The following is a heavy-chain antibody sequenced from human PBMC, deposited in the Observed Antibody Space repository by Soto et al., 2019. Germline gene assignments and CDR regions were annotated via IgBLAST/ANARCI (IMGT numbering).Heavy chain of an antibody. CDR1: GFTFSSYA. J-gene: IGHJ6*02. CDR2: ISSNGGST. V-gene: IGHV3-64D*06. CDR3: VKDGYCSSTSCYTYYYGMDV. Sequence: LRLSCSASGFTFSSYAMHWVRQAPGKGLEYVSAISSNGGSTYYADSVKGRFTISRDNSKNTLYLQMSSLRAEDTAVYYCVKDGYCSSTSCYTYYYGMDVWGQGTTVTVSS. D-gene: IGHD2-2*02.